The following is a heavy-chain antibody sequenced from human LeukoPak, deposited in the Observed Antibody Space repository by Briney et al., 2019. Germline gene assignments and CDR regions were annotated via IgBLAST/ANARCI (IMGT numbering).Heavy chain of an antibody. CDR2: INHSGST. CDR1: GGSFSGYY. V-gene: IGHV4-34*01. Sequence: SETLSLTCAVYGGSFSGYYWSWIRQPPGKGLEWIGEINHSGSTNYNPSLKSRVTISVDTSKNQFSLKPSSVTAADTAVYYCARGKGSGSYYYNWFDPWGQGTLVTVS. CDR3: ARGKGSGSYYYNWFDP. D-gene: IGHD3-10*01. J-gene: IGHJ5*02.